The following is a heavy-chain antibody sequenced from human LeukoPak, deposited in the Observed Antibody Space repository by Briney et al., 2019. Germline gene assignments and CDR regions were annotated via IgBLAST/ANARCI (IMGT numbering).Heavy chain of an antibody. CDR2: ISGCGGNI. CDR1: GFTFSSYA. V-gene: IGHV3-23*01. D-gene: IGHD2-15*01. CDR3: ARDQGYCSGGSCYSRALDI. J-gene: IGHJ3*02. Sequence: GGSVRLSCAASGFTFSSYAMSWVRQAPGKGLEWVSSISGCGGNIYYADYVKGRFTISRDKAKNSLYLQMNSLRAEDTAVYYCARDQGYCSGGSCYSRALDIWGQGTMVTVSS.